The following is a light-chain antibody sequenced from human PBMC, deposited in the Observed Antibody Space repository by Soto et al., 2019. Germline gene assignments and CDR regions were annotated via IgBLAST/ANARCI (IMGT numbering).Light chain of an antibody. V-gene: IGLV2-14*01. CDR1: RSDVGGYNY. Sequence: QSALTQPASVSGSPGQSITISCTGTRSDVGGYNYVSWYQQNPGKAPKLMIYDVSNRPSGVSNRFSGSKSGNTASLTISGLQAEDEADYYCGSYTSSSTWVFGGGTKVTVL. CDR3: GSYTSSSTWV. CDR2: DVS. J-gene: IGLJ2*01.